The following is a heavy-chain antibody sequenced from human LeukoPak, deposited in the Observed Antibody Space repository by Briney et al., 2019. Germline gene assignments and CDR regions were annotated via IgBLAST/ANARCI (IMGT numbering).Heavy chain of an antibody. CDR1: GGSISSYY. D-gene: IGHD3-16*01. V-gene: IGHV4-59*01. J-gene: IGHJ4*02. Sequence: PSETLSLTCTVSGGSISSYYWSWIRQPPGKGLEWIGYIYYSGSTNYNPSLKSRVTISVDTSKNQFSLKLSSVTAADTAVYYCARAPDVRVSRRETSFDYWGQGTLVTVSS. CDR2: IYYSGST. CDR3: ARAPDVRVSRRETSFDY.